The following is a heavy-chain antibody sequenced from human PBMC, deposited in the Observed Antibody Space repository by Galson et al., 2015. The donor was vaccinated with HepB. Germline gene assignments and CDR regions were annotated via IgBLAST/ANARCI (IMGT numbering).Heavy chain of an antibody. Sequence: SLRLSCAVSGFTFNHAWMSWVRQAPGKGLEWVGRIKSKTDGGTTDYAAPVKGRFTISRDDSRNTLYLQMNSLKTEDTAVYYCARGDLFDYWGQGTLVTVSS. CDR1: GFTFNHAW. CDR3: ARGDLFDY. V-gene: IGHV3-15*01. CDR2: IKSKTDGGTT. J-gene: IGHJ4*02.